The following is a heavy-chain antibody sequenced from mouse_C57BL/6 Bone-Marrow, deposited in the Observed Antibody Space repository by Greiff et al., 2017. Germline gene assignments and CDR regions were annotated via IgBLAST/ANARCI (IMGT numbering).Heavy chain of an antibody. D-gene: IGHD3-1*01. Sequence: VQLQQPGAELVKPGASVKLSCKASGYTFTSYWMQWVKQRPGQGLEWIGEIDPSDSYTNYNQKFKGKATLTVDTSSSTAYMQLSSLTSEDSAVYYCARWGYDAMDYWGQGTSVTVSS. J-gene: IGHJ4*01. CDR3: ARWGYDAMDY. CDR2: IDPSDSYT. CDR1: GYTFTSYW. V-gene: IGHV1-50*01.